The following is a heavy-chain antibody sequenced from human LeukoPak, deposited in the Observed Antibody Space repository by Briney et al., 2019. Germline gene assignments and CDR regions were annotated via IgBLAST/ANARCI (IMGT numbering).Heavy chain of an antibody. CDR2: INHSENT. J-gene: IGHJ4*02. Sequence: SETLSLTCAVYGGSFSGYYWSWIRQPPGKGLEWIGEINHSENTNYNPSLKSRVTISVDTSKNQFSLKLSSVTAADTAVYYCARVSSPTGIAAAAKTYYFDNWGQGTLVTVS. V-gene: IGHV4-34*01. CDR1: GGSFSGYY. D-gene: IGHD6-13*01. CDR3: ARVSSPTGIAAAAKTYYFDN.